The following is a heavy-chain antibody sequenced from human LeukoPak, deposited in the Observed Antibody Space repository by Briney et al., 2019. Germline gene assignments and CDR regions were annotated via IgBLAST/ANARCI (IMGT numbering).Heavy chain of an antibody. CDR1: GFTFSSYC. D-gene: IGHD2-21*02. J-gene: IGHJ5*02. V-gene: IGHV3-48*04. CDR3: ASRASDWYRDENWSDP. CDR2: INSRSKTI. Sequence: PGGSLRLSCAASGFTFSSYCMNWVRQAPGKGLEGVSYINSRSKTIYYADSVKGRFTISRDNAKNSLFLQMSSLRPEDTAVYYCASRASDWYRDENWSDPWGQGTLVTVPS.